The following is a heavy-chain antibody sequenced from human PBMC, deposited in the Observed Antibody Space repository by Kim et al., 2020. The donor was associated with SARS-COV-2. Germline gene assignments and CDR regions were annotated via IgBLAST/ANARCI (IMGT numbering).Heavy chain of an antibody. CDR2: IYYSGST. CDR3: ARDPSTSRWLTFDY. Sequence: SETLSLTCTVSGGSISSSSYYWGWIRQPPGKGLEWIGSIYYSGSTYYNPSLKSRVTISVDTSKNQFSLKLSSVTAADTAVYYCARDPSTSRWLTFDYWGQGTLVTVSS. J-gene: IGHJ4*02. D-gene: IGHD6-19*01. CDR1: GGSISSSSYY. V-gene: IGHV4-39*07.